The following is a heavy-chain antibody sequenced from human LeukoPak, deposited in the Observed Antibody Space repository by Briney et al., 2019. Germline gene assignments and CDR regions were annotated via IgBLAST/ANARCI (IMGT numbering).Heavy chain of an antibody. CDR1: GGSMSSYY. CDR3: ARGFRDYDILTGYPTYYYGMDV. V-gene: IGHV4-59*01. CDR2: IYYSGST. D-gene: IGHD3-9*01. J-gene: IGHJ6*02. Sequence: PSETLSLTCTVSGGSMSSYYWSWIRQPPGRGLEWIGYIYYSGSTNYSPSLKSRVTISVDTSKNQFSLKLSSVTAADTAVYYCARGFRDYDILTGYPTYYYGMDVWGQGTTVTVSS.